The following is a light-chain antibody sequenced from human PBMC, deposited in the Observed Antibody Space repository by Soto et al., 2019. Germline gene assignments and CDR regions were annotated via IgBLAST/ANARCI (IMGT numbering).Light chain of an antibody. CDR2: DTF. CDR3: QQYNSYSPLT. J-gene: IGKJ4*01. Sequence: DIPMTQSPSSLSASVGDRVSITCRASQSISSWLAWYQQKPGKAPKLLMFDTFSLESGVPSRFSGSRSGTEFTPTISSLQPDDYATYYCQQYNSYSPLTCGGGTKVEIK. V-gene: IGKV1-5*01. CDR1: QSISSW.